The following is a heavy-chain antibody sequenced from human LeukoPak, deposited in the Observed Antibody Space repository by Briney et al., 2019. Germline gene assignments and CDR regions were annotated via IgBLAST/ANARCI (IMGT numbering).Heavy chain of an antibody. V-gene: IGHV5-51*01. CDR1: GSTFTNFW. Sequence: GESLQISCTASGSTFTNFWIGWVRQLPGKGLEWMGIIYPGESEGTYSPSFQGQVTISADQSINTAYLQLISPKPAATAIYYCASTYVSHGYYIGYWGQGNLVTVSS. J-gene: IGHJ4*02. CDR2: IYPGESEG. CDR3: ASTYVSHGYYIGY. D-gene: IGHD3-22*01.